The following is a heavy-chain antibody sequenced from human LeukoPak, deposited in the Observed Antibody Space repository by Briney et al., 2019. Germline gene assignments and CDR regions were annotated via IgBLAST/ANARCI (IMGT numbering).Heavy chain of an antibody. CDR1: GYTFTSYY. Sequence: ASVKVSCKASGYTFTSYYMHWVRQAPGQGLEWMGIINPSGGSTSYAQKFQGRVTMTRDTSTSTVYMELSSLRSEDTAVYYCARGVVVPAARSYYYGMDVWGQGTTVTVSS. CDR3: ARGVVVPAARSYYYGMDV. J-gene: IGHJ6*02. CDR2: INPSGGST. V-gene: IGHV1-46*01. D-gene: IGHD2-2*01.